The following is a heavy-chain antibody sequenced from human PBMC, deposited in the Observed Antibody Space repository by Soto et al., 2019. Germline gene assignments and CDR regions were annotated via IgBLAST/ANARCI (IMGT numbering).Heavy chain of an antibody. V-gene: IGHV3-21*01. CDR1: GFTFSSYS. Sequence: PGGSLRLSCAASGFTFSSYSMNWVRQAPGKGLEWVSSISSSSSYIYYADSVKGRFTISRDNAKNSLYLQMNSLRAEDTAVYYCARGYSSSWYGRDYYYYYGMDVWGQGTTVTVSS. CDR3: ARGYSSSWYGRDYYYYYGMDV. CDR2: ISSSSSYI. J-gene: IGHJ6*02. D-gene: IGHD6-13*01.